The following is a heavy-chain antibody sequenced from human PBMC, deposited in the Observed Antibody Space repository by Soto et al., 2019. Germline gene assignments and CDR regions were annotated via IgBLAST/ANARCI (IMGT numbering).Heavy chain of an antibody. CDR1: GYNFTGYY. Sequence: ASVKVSCKSSGYNFTGYYMSWVRQAPGQGLEWMVCLNPNSGGTDYAQKFQGRVTMTRDTSISTAYMELSSLRSDDTAVYYCARVTRVRRLQLANNWFDPWG. J-gene: IGHJ5*02. D-gene: IGHD6-13*01. V-gene: IGHV1-2*02. CDR3: ARVTRVRRLQLANNWFDP. CDR2: LNPNSGGT.